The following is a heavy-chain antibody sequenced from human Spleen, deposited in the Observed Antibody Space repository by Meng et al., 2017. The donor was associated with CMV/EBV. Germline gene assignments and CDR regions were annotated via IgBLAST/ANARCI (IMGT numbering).Heavy chain of an antibody. J-gene: IGHJ4*02. Sequence: GSLRLSCTVSGGSINGYFWSWIRQSPGKGLEWIGYVYYSGITNYNSSLESRVTISVDTSKNHFPLKLSSVTAADTAVYYCARSYHYDSSSYGLDYWGQGALVTVSS. CDR3: ARSYHYDSSSYGLDY. CDR2: VYYSGIT. CDR1: GGSINGYF. D-gene: IGHD3-22*01. V-gene: IGHV4-59*08.